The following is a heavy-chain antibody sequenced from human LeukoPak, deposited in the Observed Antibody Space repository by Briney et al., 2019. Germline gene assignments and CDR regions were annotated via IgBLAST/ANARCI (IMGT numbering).Heavy chain of an antibody. D-gene: IGHD6-19*01. CDR1: GFTFSSYA. CDR3: ARDSSGWSSYYYYCMDV. Sequence: PGRSLRLSCAASGFTFSSYAMHWVRQAPGKGLEWVAVISYDGSNKYYADSVKGRFTISRDNSKNTLYLQMNSLRAEDTAVYYCARDSSGWSSYYYYCMDVWGQGTTVTVSS. CDR2: ISYDGSNK. J-gene: IGHJ6*02. V-gene: IGHV3-30-3*01.